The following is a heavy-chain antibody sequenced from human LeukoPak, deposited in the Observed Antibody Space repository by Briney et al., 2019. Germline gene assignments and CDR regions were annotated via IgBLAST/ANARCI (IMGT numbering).Heavy chain of an antibody. Sequence: GGSLRLSCAASGFTFSSYGMSWVRQAPGKGLEWVSAISGSGGSTYYADSVKGRFTISRDNSKNTLYLQMNSLRAEDTAVYYCAKAAAPGGYYYYYMDVWGKGTTVTVSS. CDR2: ISGSGGST. D-gene: IGHD6-6*01. J-gene: IGHJ6*03. V-gene: IGHV3-23*01. CDR3: AKAAAPGGYYYYYMDV. CDR1: GFTFSSYG.